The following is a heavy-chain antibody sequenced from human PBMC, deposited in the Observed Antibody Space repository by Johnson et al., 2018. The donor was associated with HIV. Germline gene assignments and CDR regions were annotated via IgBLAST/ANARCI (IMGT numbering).Heavy chain of an antibody. Sequence: VQLVESGGDLVQPGRSLRLSCAASGFTVSSNYMSWVRQAPGKGLEWVSLIYSGGSTYYADSVKGRFTISRDNSKNTLYLQMNSLRAEDTAVYNCARDPSGYCSSSSCYNPFFDIWGQGTMVTVSS. D-gene: IGHD2-2*02. CDR3: ARDPSGYCSSSSCYNPFFDI. CDR1: GFTVSSNY. V-gene: IGHV3-66*02. CDR2: IYSGGST. J-gene: IGHJ3*02.